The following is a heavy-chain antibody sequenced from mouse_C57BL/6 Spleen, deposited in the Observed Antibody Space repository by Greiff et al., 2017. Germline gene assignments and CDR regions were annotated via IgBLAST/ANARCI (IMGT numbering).Heavy chain of an antibody. D-gene: IGHD1-1*01. Sequence: VQLQQSGPELVKPGASVKISCKASGYAFSSSWMNWVKQRPGKGLEWIGRIYPGDGDTNYNGKFKGKATLTADKSSSPAYMQLSSLTSEDSAVYFCARRLRGYFDVWGTGTTVTVSS. CDR2: IYPGDGDT. V-gene: IGHV1-82*01. CDR1: GYAFSSSW. CDR3: ARRLRGYFDV. J-gene: IGHJ1*03.